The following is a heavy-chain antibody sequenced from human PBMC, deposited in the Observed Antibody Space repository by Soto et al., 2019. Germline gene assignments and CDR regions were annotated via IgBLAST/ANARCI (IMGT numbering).Heavy chain of an antibody. CDR1: GGPFSSYA. V-gene: IGHV1-69*13. D-gene: IGHD3-22*01. CDR2: IIPIFGTA. J-gene: IGHJ6*01. CDR3: ARESRDSSGYSSLSGMDV. Sequence: SVKVSFKASGGPFSSYAISLVRQAPGQGLEWMGGIIPIFGTANYAQKFQGRVTITADESTSTAYMELSSLRSEDTAVYYCARESRDSSGYSSLSGMDVWGQGTTVTVSS.